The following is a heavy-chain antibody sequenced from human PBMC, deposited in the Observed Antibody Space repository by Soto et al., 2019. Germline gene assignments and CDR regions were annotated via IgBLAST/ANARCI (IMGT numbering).Heavy chain of an antibody. D-gene: IGHD2-2*01. Sequence: ASVKVSCKASGYTFTSYAMHWLRQAPGQRLEWMGWINAGNGNTKYSQKFQGRVTITRDTSASTAYMELSSLRSEDTAVYYCARVAKIVVVPAAMGLYYYYMDVWGKGTTVTVSS. CDR1: GYTFTSYA. CDR3: ARVAKIVVVPAAMGLYYYYMDV. CDR2: INAGNGNT. J-gene: IGHJ6*03. V-gene: IGHV1-3*01.